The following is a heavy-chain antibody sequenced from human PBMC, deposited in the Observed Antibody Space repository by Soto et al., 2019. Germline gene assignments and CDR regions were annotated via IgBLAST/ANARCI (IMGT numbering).Heavy chain of an antibody. Sequence: QVQLVQSGAEVKKPGSSVKVSCKASGGTFSSYAISWVRQAPGQGLEWMGGIIPIFGTANYAQKFPGRVTSAADESTRTAYMELSSLRAEDTAVYYCARGSSGWFTNWFDPWGQGTLVTVSS. CDR3: ARGSSGWFTNWFDP. V-gene: IGHV1-69*01. J-gene: IGHJ5*02. D-gene: IGHD6-19*01. CDR1: GGTFSSYA. CDR2: IIPIFGTA.